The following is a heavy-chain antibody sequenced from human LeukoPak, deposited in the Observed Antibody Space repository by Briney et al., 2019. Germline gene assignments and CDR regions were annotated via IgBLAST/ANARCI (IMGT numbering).Heavy chain of an antibody. V-gene: IGHV4-30-2*01. Sequence: SETLSLTCAVSGGSISSGGYSWSWIRQPPGKGLEWIGYIYHSGSTYYNPSLKSRVTISVDRSKNQFSLKLSSVTAADTAVYYCARGNDYGDSWFDPWGQGTLVTVSS. CDR1: GGSISSGGYS. CDR3: ARGNDYGDSWFDP. D-gene: IGHD4-17*01. CDR2: IYHSGST. J-gene: IGHJ5*02.